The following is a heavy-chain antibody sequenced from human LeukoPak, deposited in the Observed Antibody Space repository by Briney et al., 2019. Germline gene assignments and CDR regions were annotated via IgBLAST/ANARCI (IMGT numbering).Heavy chain of an antibody. V-gene: IGHV1-2*02. CDR2: INPNSGGT. J-gene: IGHJ4*02. Sequence: ASVKVSCKASGYTFTSYDINWVRQATGQGLEWMGWINPNSGGTNYAQKFQGRVTMTRDTSISTAYMELSRLRSDDTAVYYCARGWDSSGYYIDWGQGTLVTVSS. CDR1: GYTFTSYD. D-gene: IGHD3-22*01. CDR3: ARGWDSSGYYID.